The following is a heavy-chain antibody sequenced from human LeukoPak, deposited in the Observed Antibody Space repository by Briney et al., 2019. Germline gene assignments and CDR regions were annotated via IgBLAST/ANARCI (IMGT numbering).Heavy chain of an antibody. CDR2: IYYSGST. CDR1: GGSISSYY. J-gene: IGHJ5*01. CDR3: ARRVRGVIIGWFDS. V-gene: IGHV4-59*01. Sequence: SETLSLTCTVSGGSISSYYWSWIRQPPGKGLEWIGYIYYSGSTNYNPSLKSRVTISVDTSKNQFSLKLSSVTAADTAVYYCARRVRGVIIGWFDSWGQGTLVTVSS. D-gene: IGHD3-10*01.